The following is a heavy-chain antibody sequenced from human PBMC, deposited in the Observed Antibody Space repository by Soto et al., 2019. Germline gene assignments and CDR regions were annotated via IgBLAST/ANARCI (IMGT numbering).Heavy chain of an antibody. V-gene: IGHV3-30*15. Sequence: GGSLRLSCAAPGFSLNSYAMHWVRQVPGKGLEWVAFISYNGKNKYYGDSVKGRFTISRDDSTNTLYLQMSSLRSEDTAVYYCATDGVQYVVSGLYYFHYWGQGTLVTVSS. J-gene: IGHJ4*02. CDR1: GFSLNSYA. D-gene: IGHD2-15*01. CDR2: ISYNGKNK. CDR3: ATDGVQYVVSGLYYFHY.